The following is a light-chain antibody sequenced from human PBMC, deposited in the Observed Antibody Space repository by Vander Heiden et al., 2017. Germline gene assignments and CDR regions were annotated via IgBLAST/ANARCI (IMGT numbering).Light chain of an antibody. CDR1: KWGDKY. CDR2: QDS. V-gene: IGLV3-1*01. CDR3: QAWDSSIVV. Sequence: SYELTQPPSVSVSPGQTASITCSGDKWGDKYACWYQQKPGQPPVLVIYQDSKRPSGIPERFSGSNSGNTATLTISGTQAMDEADYYCQAWDSSIVVFGGGTKLTVL. J-gene: IGLJ2*01.